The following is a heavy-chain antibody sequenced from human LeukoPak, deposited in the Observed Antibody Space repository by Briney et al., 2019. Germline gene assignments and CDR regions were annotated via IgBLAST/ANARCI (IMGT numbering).Heavy chain of an antibody. Sequence: HSGGSLRLSCAASGFTFSNAWMSWVRQAPGKGLEWVLYISSSSSTIYYADSVKGRFTISRDNAKNSLYLQMNSLRAEDMAVYYCARVGKLLWFGELDAFDIWGQGTMVTVSS. CDR3: ARVGKLLWFGELDAFDI. CDR1: GFTFSNAW. J-gene: IGHJ3*02. V-gene: IGHV3-48*01. D-gene: IGHD3-10*01. CDR2: ISSSSSTI.